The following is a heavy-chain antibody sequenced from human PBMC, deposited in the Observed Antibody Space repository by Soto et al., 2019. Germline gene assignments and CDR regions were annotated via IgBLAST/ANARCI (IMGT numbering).Heavy chain of an antibody. CDR2: ISGSGGST. J-gene: IGHJ6*02. V-gene: IGHV3-23*01. CDR1: GFTFSSYA. D-gene: IGHD1-26*01. CDR3: AKELWSYGGCGMDV. Sequence: EVQLLESGGGLVQPGGSLRLSCAASGFTFSSYAMSWVRQAPGKGLEWVSAISGSGGSTYYADSVKGRFTISRDNSKNTLYLQVTRVRDEDTGVYYCAKELWSYGGCGMDVWGQGTTVTVSS.